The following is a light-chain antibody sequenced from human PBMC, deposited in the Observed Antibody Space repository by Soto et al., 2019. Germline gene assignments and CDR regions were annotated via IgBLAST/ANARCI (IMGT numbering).Light chain of an antibody. V-gene: IGLV2-14*01. CDR3: SSYTRSSISV. CDR1: SSDVGGYDY. J-gene: IGLJ1*01. Sequence: QSVLTQPASVSWSPGQSITISCTGTSSDVGGYDYVSWYQQHPGKAPTLLIYDVINRPSGVSFRFSGSKSGNTASLTISGLQAEDEAEYYCSSYTRSSISVFGTGTKLTVL. CDR2: DVI.